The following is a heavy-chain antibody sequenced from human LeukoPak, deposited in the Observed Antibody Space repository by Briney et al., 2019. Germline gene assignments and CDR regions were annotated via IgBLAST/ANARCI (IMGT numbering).Heavy chain of an antibody. V-gene: IGHV3-33*03. CDR1: RFTFSNYG. Sequence: GGSLRLSCAASRFTFSNYGMHWVRQAPGKGLEWVAVIWYDGSNKYYADSVKGRFTISRDNAKNTLYLQMNSLRAEDTAVYFCASVVGGYYPPVDAFDLWGQGTMVTVSS. CDR3: ASVVGGYYPPVDAFDL. D-gene: IGHD3-3*01. CDR2: IWYDGSNK. J-gene: IGHJ3*01.